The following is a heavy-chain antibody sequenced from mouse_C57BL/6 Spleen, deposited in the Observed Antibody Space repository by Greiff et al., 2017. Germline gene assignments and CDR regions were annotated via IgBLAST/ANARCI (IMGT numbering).Heavy chain of an antibody. D-gene: IGHD1-1*01. CDR2: ISSGGDYI. CDR1: GFTFSSYA. V-gene: IGHV5-9-1*02. Sequence: EVKLMESGEGLVKPGGSLKLSCAASGFTFSSYAMSWVRQTPEKRLEWVAYISSGGDYIYYADTVKGRFTISRDNARNTLYLQMSSLKSEDTAMYYCTREYGSSFYWYFDVWGTGTTVTVSS. CDR3: TREYGSSFYWYFDV. J-gene: IGHJ1*03.